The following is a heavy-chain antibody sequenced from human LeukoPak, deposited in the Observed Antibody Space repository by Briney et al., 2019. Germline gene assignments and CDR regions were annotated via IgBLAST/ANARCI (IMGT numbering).Heavy chain of an antibody. CDR2: INTNTGNP. J-gene: IGHJ6*02. CDR1: GYTFTSYA. D-gene: IGHD3-16*02. Sequence: ASVKVSCKASGYTFTSYAMNWVRQAPGQGLEWMGWINTNTGNPTYAQGFTGRFVFSLDTSVSTAYLQISSLKAEDTAVYYCARVNTFGGVIAYYYGMDVWGQGTTVTVSS. V-gene: IGHV7-4-1*02. CDR3: ARVNTFGGVIAYYYGMDV.